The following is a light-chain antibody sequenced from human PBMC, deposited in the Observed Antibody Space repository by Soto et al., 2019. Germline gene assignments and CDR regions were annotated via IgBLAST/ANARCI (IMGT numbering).Light chain of an antibody. CDR2: GAS. Sequence: EIGVTLSPATLSVSKGERASLSCRASQSVSSKLAWYQRKPGQALRLLIYGASTRATGIPARFSGSGSGAEFTLTISSLQSEDFAIYYCQQYNNWPWTFGQGTKVDIK. CDR1: QSVSSK. V-gene: IGKV3-15*01. J-gene: IGKJ1*01. CDR3: QQYNNWPWT.